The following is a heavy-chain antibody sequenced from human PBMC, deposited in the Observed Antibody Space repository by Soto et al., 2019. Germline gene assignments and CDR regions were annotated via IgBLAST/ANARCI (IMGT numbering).Heavy chain of an antibody. V-gene: IGHV4-4*07. J-gene: IGHJ6*02. CDR3: ARADYEILTGSYAMDV. D-gene: IGHD3-9*01. Sequence: KTXGTLSLTCTVSDDFISSYYWNWIRQPSGKGLEWIGRVSTNGATNYNPSLESRVTMSVDTSKNQFSLKLTSVTAADTAVYFCARADYEILTGSYAMDVWGQGTTVTVSS. CDR2: VSTNGAT. CDR1: DDFISSYY.